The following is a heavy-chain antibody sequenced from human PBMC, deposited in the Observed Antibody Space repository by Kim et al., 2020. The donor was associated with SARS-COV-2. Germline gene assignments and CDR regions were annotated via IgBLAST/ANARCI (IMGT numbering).Heavy chain of an antibody. Sequence: GGSLRLSCAASGFTFRSSGMHWVRQTPGKGLEWVAVISYDADNKYYADSVKGRFTISRDNSKSTLYLQLNSLKPEDTAVYFCARPRSGSYHAAFDVWGQG. CDR1: GFTFRSSG. CDR2: ISYDADNK. V-gene: IGHV3-30*03. J-gene: IGHJ3*01. CDR3: ARPRSGSYHAAFDV. D-gene: IGHD3-10*01.